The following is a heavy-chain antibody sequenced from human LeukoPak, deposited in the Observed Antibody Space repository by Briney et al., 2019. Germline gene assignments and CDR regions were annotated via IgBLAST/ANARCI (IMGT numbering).Heavy chain of an antibody. CDR3: ARSYWYFDL. CDR1: GFTVSSND. Sequence: GRSLRLSCAASGFTVSSNDMSWVRQAPGKGLEWVSVIYSGGNTYYADSVKGRFTISRDNSKNTLHLQMNSLRAEDTAVYYCARSYWYFDLWGRGTLVTVSS. CDR2: IYSGGNT. J-gene: IGHJ2*01. V-gene: IGHV3-53*01.